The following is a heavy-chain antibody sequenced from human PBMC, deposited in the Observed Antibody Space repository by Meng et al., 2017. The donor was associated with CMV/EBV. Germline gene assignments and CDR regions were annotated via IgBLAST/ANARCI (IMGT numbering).Heavy chain of an antibody. CDR3: ARDWDYDFWSGYQLFDY. J-gene: IGHJ4*02. CDR2: ISSSSSTI. V-gene: IGHV3-48*04. CDR1: GFTFSSYS. Sequence: GESLKISCAASGFTFSSYSMNWVRQAPGKGLEWVSYISSSSSTIYYADSVKGRFTISRDNAKNSLYLHMNSLRAEDTAVYYCARDWDYDFWSGYQLFDYWGQGTLVTVSS. D-gene: IGHD3-3*01.